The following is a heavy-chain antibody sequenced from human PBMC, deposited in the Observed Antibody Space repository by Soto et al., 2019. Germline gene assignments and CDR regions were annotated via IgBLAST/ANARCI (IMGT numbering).Heavy chain of an antibody. CDR1: EFTFSSYA. J-gene: IGHJ2*01. V-gene: IGHV3-23*01. Sequence: EVQLLESGGGLVQPGGSMSLSCAASEFTFSSYAMSWVRQAPGKGLEWVSAISGSGGSTYYADSVTGRFTISRDNSKNTLYLQMNSLRAEDTAVYYCAKRTVGWYFDLWGRGTLVTVSS. CDR3: AKRTVGWYFDL. CDR2: ISGSGGST. D-gene: IGHD4-17*01.